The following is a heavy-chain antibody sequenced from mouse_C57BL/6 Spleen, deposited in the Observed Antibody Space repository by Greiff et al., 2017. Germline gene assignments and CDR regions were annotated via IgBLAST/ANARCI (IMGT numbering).Heavy chain of an antibody. D-gene: IGHD1-1*01. V-gene: IGHV1-69*01. J-gene: IGHJ2*01. CDR1: GYTFTSYW. Sequence: QVQLQQPGAELVMPGASVKLSCTASGYTFTSYWMHWVKQRPGQGLEWIGEIDPSDGYTNYNQKFKGKSTLTVDKSSSTAYMQLSSLTSEDSAVYYWARSRYGSSYKSFDYWGQGTTLTVSS. CDR2: IDPSDGYT. CDR3: ARSRYGSSYKSFDY.